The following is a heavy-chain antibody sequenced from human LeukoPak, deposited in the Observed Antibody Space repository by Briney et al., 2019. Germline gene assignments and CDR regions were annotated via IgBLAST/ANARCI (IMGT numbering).Heavy chain of an antibody. D-gene: IGHD1-1*01. V-gene: IGHV3-21*01. CDR3: ARDRGGTDY. J-gene: IGHJ4*02. CDR1: GFTFRSYS. Sequence: GDSLRLSYAASGFTFRSYSMNWVRQAPGKGLEWVSSISSSSSYIYYADSVMGRFTISRDNAKNSLYLQMNSLRAEDTAVYYCARDRGGTDYWGQGTLVTVSS. CDR2: ISSSSSYI.